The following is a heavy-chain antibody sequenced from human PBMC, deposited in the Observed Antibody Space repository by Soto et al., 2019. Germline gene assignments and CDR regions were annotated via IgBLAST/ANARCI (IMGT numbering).Heavy chain of an antibody. D-gene: IGHD2-8*01. CDR2: INPSGGST. V-gene: IGHV1-46*02. J-gene: IGHJ4*02. CDR3: ARENGVWSFDY. CDR1: GYTFNSYY. Sequence: ASVKVSCKTPGYTFNSYYMHWARQAPGQGLEWMGIINPSGGSTSYAQIFQGRVTMTRDTSTSTVYMELSSLRSEDTAVYYCARENGVWSFDYWGQGTLVTVSS.